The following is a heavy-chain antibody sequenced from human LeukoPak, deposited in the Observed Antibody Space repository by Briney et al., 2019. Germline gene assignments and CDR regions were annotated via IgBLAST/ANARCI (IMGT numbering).Heavy chain of an antibody. CDR1: GDSIRSVSYY. CDR2: IYYSGST. Sequence: SETLSLTCSVSGDSIRSVSYYWGWIRQPPGTGPEWIGNIYYSGSTYYSPSLKSRVTISIDTSKNQFSLRLKSVTAADTAVYYCARDVQSGPQAELAFDIWGQGTMVTVSS. CDR3: ARDVQSGPQAELAFDI. D-gene: IGHD1-26*01. V-gene: IGHV4-39*07. J-gene: IGHJ3*02.